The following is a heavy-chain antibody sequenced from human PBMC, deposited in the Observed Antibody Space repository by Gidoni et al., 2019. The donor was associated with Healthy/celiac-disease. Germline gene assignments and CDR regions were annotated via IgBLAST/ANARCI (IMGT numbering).Heavy chain of an antibody. CDR2: LYYSGST. V-gene: IGHV4-31*03. J-gene: IGHJ4*02. CDR1: GGSISSGGYY. CDR3: ARGLRYGSGSYYNPFDY. Sequence: QVQLQESGPGLVKPSQTLSLTCTVSGGSISSGGYYWSWIRQHPGKGLEWIGYLYYSGSTYYNPSLKSRVTISVDTSKNQFSLKLSSVTAADTAVYYCARGLRYGSGSYYNPFDYWGQGTLVTVSS. D-gene: IGHD3-10*01.